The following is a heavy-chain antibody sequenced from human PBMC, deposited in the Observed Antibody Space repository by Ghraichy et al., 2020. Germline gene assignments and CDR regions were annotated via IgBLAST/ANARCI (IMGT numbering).Heavy chain of an antibody. CDR2: IKSNSDGGTT. D-gene: IGHD3-16*01. CDR1: GFTFANAW. CDR3: TTDVLDPVGLGAVGV. V-gene: IGHV3-15*01. Sequence: GGSLRLSCAASGFTFANAWMSWVRQAPGKGLEWVGRIKSNSDGGTTDYAAPVKGSFTVSRDDSNNTVFLQMNSLKTEDTAVYYCTTDVLDPVGLGAVGVWGQGTMVTVSS. J-gene: IGHJ3*01.